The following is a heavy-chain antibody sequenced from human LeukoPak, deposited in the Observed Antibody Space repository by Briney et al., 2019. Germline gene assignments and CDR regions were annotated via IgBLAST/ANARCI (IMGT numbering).Heavy chain of an antibody. CDR1: GYTFTSHG. D-gene: IGHD4-11*01. V-gene: IGHV1-18*01. CDR2: ISAFNGNT. CDR3: ARGGSMTTFYYYYYMDI. J-gene: IGHJ6*03. Sequence: GASVKVSCKASGYTFTSHGISWLRQAPGQGLEWMGWISAFNGNTNYAQKLQGRVTMTTETSTSTAYMELRSLTSDDTAVYYCARGGSMTTFYYYYYMDIWGKGTTVTVSS.